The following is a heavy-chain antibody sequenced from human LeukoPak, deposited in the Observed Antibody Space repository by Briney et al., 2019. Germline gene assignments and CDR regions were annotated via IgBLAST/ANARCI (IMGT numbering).Heavy chain of an antibody. Sequence: GGSLRLSCAASGFTVSSNYMSWVRQAPGKGLEWVSVIYSGGSTYYADSVKGRFTISRDNSKNTLYLQMNSLRAEDTAVYYCARELYDFWSGYPVGYFDYWGQGTLVPVSS. CDR1: GFTVSSNY. J-gene: IGHJ4*02. V-gene: IGHV3-66*02. D-gene: IGHD3-3*01. CDR3: ARELYDFWSGYPVGYFDY. CDR2: IYSGGST.